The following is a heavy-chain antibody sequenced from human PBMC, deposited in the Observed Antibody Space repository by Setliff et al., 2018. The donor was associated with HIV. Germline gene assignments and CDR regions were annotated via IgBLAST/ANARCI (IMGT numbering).Heavy chain of an antibody. D-gene: IGHD6-13*01. CDR3: ARGPFNLAATGTGYFQQ. CDR2: IYSSGNT. J-gene: IGHJ1*01. CDR1: GASISGGGYY. Sequence: TLSLTCTVSGASISGGGYYWNWIRQRPGKGLEWIGSIYSSGNTYNNPSLKSRVTMSLDTSKNHFFLKVNSLTAADTAVYYCARGPFNLAATGTGYFQQWGQGTLVTVSS. V-gene: IGHV4-31*03.